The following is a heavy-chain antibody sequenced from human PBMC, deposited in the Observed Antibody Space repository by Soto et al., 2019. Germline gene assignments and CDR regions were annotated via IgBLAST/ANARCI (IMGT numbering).Heavy chain of an antibody. D-gene: IGHD2-2*01. V-gene: IGHV3-21*01. CDR3: AREDSIIIPAVSDF. Sequence: GGSLRLSCTVSGFAFNNYGINWVRQAPGKGLEWVSSISKSDYTYYSDSVKGQFTISRDNAKNSVSLQMNTLRVEDTAVYYCAREDSIIIPAVSDFWGQGXLVTVSS. CDR2: ISKSDYT. CDR1: GFAFNNYG. J-gene: IGHJ4*02.